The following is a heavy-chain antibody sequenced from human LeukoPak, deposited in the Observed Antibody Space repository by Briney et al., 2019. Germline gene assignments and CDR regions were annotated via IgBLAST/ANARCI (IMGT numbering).Heavy chain of an antibody. CDR3: SKDLGALGAFGI. V-gene: IGHV3-48*03. Sequence: GGSLRLSCAASGFTFSSYEMNWVRQAPGKGLEWVSYISSGGSTIYYADSVKGRFTISRDNAKNSLYLQMNNLRAEDTAVYYCSKDLGALGAFGIWGQGTMVTVSS. CDR2: ISSGGSTI. D-gene: IGHD3-16*01. J-gene: IGHJ3*02. CDR1: GFTFSSYE.